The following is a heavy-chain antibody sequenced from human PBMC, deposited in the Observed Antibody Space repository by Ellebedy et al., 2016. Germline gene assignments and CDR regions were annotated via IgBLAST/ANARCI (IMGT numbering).Heavy chain of an antibody. CDR2: INPRSGAT. CDR1: GYAFSDYY. V-gene: IGHV1-2*02. CDR3: AREEIGLSLLSRTYIMDV. D-gene: IGHD2/OR15-2a*01. J-gene: IGHJ6*02. Sequence: ASVKVSXXASGYAFSDYYIHWVRQAPGQGLEWMGWINPRSGATKFAQRLQGRVTVTRDTSKWTSYMDLTSLRSDDTAVYYCAREEIGLSLLSRTYIMDVWGQGTTVTVSS.